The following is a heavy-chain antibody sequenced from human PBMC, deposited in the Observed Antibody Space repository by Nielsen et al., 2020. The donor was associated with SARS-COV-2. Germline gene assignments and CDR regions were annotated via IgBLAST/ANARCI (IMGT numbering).Heavy chain of an antibody. CDR3: ARRKVGYSSGWYDGYWFDP. V-gene: IGHV5-51*01. Sequence: GESLKISCQGFGYSFISYRIAWVRQMPGKGLEWMGIIYPGDSDTRYSPSFQGQVTISADKSISTAYLQWSSLKASDTAMYYCARRKVGYSSGWYDGYWFDPWGQGTLVTVSS. CDR1: GYSFISYR. J-gene: IGHJ5*02. D-gene: IGHD6-19*01. CDR2: IYPGDSDT.